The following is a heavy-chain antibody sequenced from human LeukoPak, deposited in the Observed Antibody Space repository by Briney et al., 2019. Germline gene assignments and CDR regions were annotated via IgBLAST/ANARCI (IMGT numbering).Heavy chain of an antibody. CDR1: GGSVSSGSYY. J-gene: IGHJ4*02. Sequence: SETPSLTCTVSGGSVSSGSYYWSWIRQPPGKGLEWIGYIYYSGSTNYNPSLKSRVTISVDTSKNQFSLKLSSVTAADTAVYYCARVYLRGKIDYWGQGTLVTVSS. CDR2: IYYSGST. V-gene: IGHV4-61*01. D-gene: IGHD3-16*01. CDR3: ARVYLRGKIDY.